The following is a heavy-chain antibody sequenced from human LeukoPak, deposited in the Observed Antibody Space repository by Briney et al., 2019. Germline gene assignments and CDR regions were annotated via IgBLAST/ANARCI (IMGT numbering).Heavy chain of an antibody. V-gene: IGHV4-59*01. CDR1: GGSISSYY. CDR2: IYYSGST. J-gene: IGHJ4*02. Sequence: PSETLSLTCTVSGGSISSYYWSWIRQPPGKGLEWIGYIYYSGSTNYNPSLKSRVTISVDTSKNQFSLKLSSVTAADTAVYYCARWATYYDHGGCFDYWGQGTLVTVSS. D-gene: IGHD3-3*01. CDR3: ARWATYYDHGGCFDY.